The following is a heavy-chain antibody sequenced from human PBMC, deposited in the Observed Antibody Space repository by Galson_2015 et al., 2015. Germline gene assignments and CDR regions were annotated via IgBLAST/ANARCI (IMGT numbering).Heavy chain of an antibody. CDR1: GGTFGSYA. CDR3: ARGAGGGYCSSTRSPPRVGFDH. V-gene: IGHV1-69*13. J-gene: IGHJ5*02. Sequence: SLKVSCKASGGTFGSYAVCWVRQAPGQGLEWMGGVIPIFGTASYAQKLQGRVTITADESTSTAYMELSSLRSEDTAVYYCARGAGGGYCSSTRSPPRVGFDHWGQGTLVTVSS. D-gene: IGHD2-2*01. CDR2: VIPIFGTA.